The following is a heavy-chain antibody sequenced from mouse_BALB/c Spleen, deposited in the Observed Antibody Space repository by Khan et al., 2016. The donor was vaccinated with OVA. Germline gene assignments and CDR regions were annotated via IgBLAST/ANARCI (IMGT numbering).Heavy chain of an antibody. Sequence: QVQLQQPGAELVKAGASVKMSCKASGYTFTSYWMHWVKQRLGQGLEWFAETNPTNGRTYYNEKFKSKATLTVDKSSSTAYMLLSGPTFEDSAVYCCARIKKIVATYLDYWGQGTTLPVSS. CDR2: TNPTNGRT. V-gene: IGHV1S81*02. CDR3: ARIKKIVATYLDY. CDR1: GYTFTSYW. D-gene: IGHD1-1*01. J-gene: IGHJ2*01.